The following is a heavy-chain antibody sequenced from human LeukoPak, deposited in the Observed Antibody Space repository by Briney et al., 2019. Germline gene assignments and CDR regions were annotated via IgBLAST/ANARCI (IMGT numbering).Heavy chain of an antibody. CDR1: GGSISSSSYY. J-gene: IGHJ5*02. D-gene: IGHD3-10*01. CDR3: ARHEIRIYYGSGTLNWFDP. Sequence: SETLSLTCTVSGGSISSSSYYWGWIRQPPGKGLEWIGSIYYSGSTYYNPSLKSRVTISVDTSKNQFSLKLNSVTAADTAVYYCARHEIRIYYGSGTLNWFDPWGQRTLVTVSS. V-gene: IGHV4-39*01. CDR2: IYYSGST.